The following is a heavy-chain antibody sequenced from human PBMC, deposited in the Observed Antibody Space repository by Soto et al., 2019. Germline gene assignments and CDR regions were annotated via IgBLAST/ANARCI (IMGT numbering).Heavy chain of an antibody. J-gene: IGHJ6*03. D-gene: IGHD3-10*01. Sequence: ETLSLTCTVSGGSISSYYWSWIRQPPGKGLEWIGYIYYSGSTNYNPSLKSRVTISVDTSKNQFSLKLSSVTAADTAVYYCARRPLWFGESHMDVWGKGTTVTVSS. V-gene: IGHV4-59*08. CDR3: ARRPLWFGESHMDV. CDR1: GGSISSYY. CDR2: IYYSGST.